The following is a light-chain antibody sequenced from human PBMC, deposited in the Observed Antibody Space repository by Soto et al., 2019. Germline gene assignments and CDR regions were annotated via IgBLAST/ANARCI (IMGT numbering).Light chain of an antibody. CDR3: QQYNNWPQT. Sequence: EIVLTQSPATLSVSPGERATLSCRASQSVSNNLAWYQQNPGQAPRLLIYAASTRATGLPARFSGSESGTEFTLTISSLQSEDFAIYYCQQYNNWPQTFGQGTKVEIK. CDR1: QSVSNN. CDR2: AAS. J-gene: IGKJ1*01. V-gene: IGKV3-15*01.